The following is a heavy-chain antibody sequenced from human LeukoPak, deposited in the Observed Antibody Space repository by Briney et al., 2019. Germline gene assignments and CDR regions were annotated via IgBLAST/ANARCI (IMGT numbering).Heavy chain of an antibody. CDR1: GFTFSSYW. D-gene: IGHD3-10*01. J-gene: IGHJ5*02. CDR3: AREKSILWFGESPNWFDP. Sequence: GGSLRLSCAASGFTFSSYWMHWVRQAPGKGLVWVSRINSDGSSTSYADSVKGRFTISRDNAKNTLYLQMNSLRAEDTAVYYCAREKSILWFGESPNWFDPWGQGTLVTVSS. V-gene: IGHV3-74*01. CDR2: INSDGSST.